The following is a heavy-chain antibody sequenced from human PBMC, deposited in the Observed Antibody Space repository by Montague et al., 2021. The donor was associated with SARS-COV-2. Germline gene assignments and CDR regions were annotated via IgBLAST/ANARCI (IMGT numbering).Heavy chain of an antibody. CDR3: ARGPARITIFEIPVYYYHMDI. Sequence: SETLSLTCAVYGASFSDFYWSLIRQPPGKGLEWIGEISNRGSTNYNPSLESRVTISVDTSKNQLSLKLYSVTAADTAVYYCARGPARITIFEIPVYYYHMDIWGKGTTVTVSS. V-gene: IGHV4-34*01. D-gene: IGHD3-3*01. CDR2: ISNRGST. J-gene: IGHJ6*03. CDR1: GASFSDFY.